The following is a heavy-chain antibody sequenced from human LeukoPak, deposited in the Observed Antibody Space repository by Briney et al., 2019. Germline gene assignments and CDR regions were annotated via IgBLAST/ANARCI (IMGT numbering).Heavy chain of an antibody. CDR1: VFTFSSYA. V-gene: IGHV3-23*01. CDR3: AKVVNDDYGDPSHFDY. D-gene: IGHD4-17*01. CDR2: ISGSGGST. Sequence: GGSRRLCCAASVFTFSSYAMSWVRQAPGEGLELVSAISGSGGSTYYADSVKGRFTTSRDNYKNTLYLQMNSLSAEDTAVYYCAKVVNDDYGDPSHFDYWGQGTLVTVSS. J-gene: IGHJ4*02.